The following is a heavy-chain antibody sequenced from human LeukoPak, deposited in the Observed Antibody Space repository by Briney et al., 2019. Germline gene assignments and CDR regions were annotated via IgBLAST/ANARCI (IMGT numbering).Heavy chain of an antibody. V-gene: IGHV4-59*01. Sequence: SETLSLTCTVSGGSISSYYWSWIRQPPGKGLEWIGYIYYSGSTNYNPSLKSRVTISVDTSKNQFSLELSSVTAADTAVYYCARDAAAGTLGAFDIWGQGTMVTVSS. CDR2: IYYSGST. J-gene: IGHJ3*02. CDR3: ARDAAAGTLGAFDI. CDR1: GGSISSYY. D-gene: IGHD6-13*01.